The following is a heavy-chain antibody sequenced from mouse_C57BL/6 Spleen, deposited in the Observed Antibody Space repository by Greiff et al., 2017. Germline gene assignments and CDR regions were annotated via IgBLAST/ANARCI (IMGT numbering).Heavy chain of an antibody. CDR2: IYPGSGNT. V-gene: IGHV1-76*01. CDR3: ERRGGYDYDVGYAMDY. J-gene: IGHJ4*01. CDR1: GYTFTDYY. Sequence: VQLQQSGAELVRPGASVKLSCKASGYTFTDYYINWVKQRPGQGLEWIARIYPGSGNTYYNEKFKGKATLTAEKSSSTAYMQLSSLTSEDSAVYFCERRGGYDYDVGYAMDYWGQGTSVTVSS. D-gene: IGHD2-4*01.